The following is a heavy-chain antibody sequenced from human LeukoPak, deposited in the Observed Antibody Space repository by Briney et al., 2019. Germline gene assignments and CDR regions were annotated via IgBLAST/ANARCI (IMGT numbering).Heavy chain of an antibody. Sequence: SVKVSCKASGGTFSSYAISWVRQAPGQGLEWMGRIIPILGIANYAQKFQGRVTITADKSTSTAYMELSSLRAEDTAVYYCARYGKEAADFDYWGQGALVTVSS. V-gene: IGHV1-69*04. CDR3: ARYGKEAADFDY. CDR2: IIPILGIA. D-gene: IGHD2-15*01. J-gene: IGHJ4*02. CDR1: GGTFSSYA.